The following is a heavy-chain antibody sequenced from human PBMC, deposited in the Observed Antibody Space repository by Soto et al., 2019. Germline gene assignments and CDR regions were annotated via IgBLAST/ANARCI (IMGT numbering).Heavy chain of an antibody. CDR3: AADDFWSGYSLYYYYYGMDV. V-gene: IGHV4-39*01. CDR1: GGSISSSSYY. J-gene: IGHJ6*02. CDR2: IYYSGST. Sequence: SETLSLTCTVSGGSISSSSYYWGWIRQPPGKGLEWIGSIYYSGSTYYNPSLKSRVTISVDTSKNQFSLKLSSVTAADTAVYYCAADDFWSGYSLYYYYYGMDVWGQGTTVTVSS. D-gene: IGHD3-3*01.